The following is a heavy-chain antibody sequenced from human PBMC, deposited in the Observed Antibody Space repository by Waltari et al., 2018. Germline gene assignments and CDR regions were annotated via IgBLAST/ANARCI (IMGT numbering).Heavy chain of an antibody. V-gene: IGHV4-61*09. CDR3: ARLEVAAAGTLNWFDP. D-gene: IGHD6-13*01. J-gene: IGHJ5*02. CDR1: GGSISSGSYY. Sequence: QVQLQESGPGLVKPSQTLSLTCTVSGGSISSGSYYWSWLRQPAGKGLEWIGYIYTSGSTNYNPSLKSRVTISVDTSKNQFSLKLSSVTAADTAVYYCARLEVAAAGTLNWFDPWGQGTLVTVSS. CDR2: IYTSGST.